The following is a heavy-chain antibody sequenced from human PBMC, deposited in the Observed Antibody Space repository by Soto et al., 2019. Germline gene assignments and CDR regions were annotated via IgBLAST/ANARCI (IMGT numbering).Heavy chain of an antibody. CDR1: GFTFSSYA. D-gene: IGHD3-10*01. CDR3: AKERSRGAYYYGSADEYYFDY. Sequence: HPGGSLRLSCAASGFTFSSYAMSWVRQAPGKGLEWVSAISGSGGSTYYADSVKGRFTISRDNSKNTLYLQMNSLRAEDTAVYYCAKERSRGAYYYGSADEYYFDYWGQGTLVTVSS. CDR2: ISGSGGST. J-gene: IGHJ4*02. V-gene: IGHV3-23*01.